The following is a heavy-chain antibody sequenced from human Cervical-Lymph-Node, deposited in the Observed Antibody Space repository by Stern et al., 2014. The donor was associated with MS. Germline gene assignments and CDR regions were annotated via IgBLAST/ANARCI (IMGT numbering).Heavy chain of an antibody. CDR3: ARDSPFDI. CDR1: GYTFTSYG. CDR2: ISASSGNT. Sequence: QVQLVQSGVEVKKPGASVKVSCKASGYTFTSYGISWVRQAPGQGLEWMGWISASSGNTRNAQKFQGRVTMTTDTSTSTAFMELRSLRSDDTVVYYCARDSPFDIWGQGTMVTVSS. J-gene: IGHJ3*02. V-gene: IGHV1-18*04.